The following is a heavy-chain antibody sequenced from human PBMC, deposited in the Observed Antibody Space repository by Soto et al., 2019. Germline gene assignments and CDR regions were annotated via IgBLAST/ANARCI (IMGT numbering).Heavy chain of an antibody. Sequence: QVQLQESGPGLVKPSQTLSLTCTVSGGSISSGGYYWSWIRQHPGKGLEWIGYIYYSGSTYYNPCLKSGVTISVNTAKNQFSPKPSSVAAADTAVYYWARDRGPRTNFDYWGPGTLGTVSS. J-gene: IGHJ4*02. CDR3: ARDRGPRTNFDY. CDR1: GGSISSGGYY. V-gene: IGHV4-31*03. CDR2: IYYSGST. D-gene: IGHD1-26*01.